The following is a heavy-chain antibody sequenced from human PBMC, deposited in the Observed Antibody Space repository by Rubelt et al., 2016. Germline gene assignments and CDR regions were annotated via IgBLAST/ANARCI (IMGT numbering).Heavy chain of an antibody. Sequence: QVQLQESGPGLVKPSETLSLTCTVSGGSVSSGSYYWSWIRQSPGEGLEWIGIIYYSGRTHYNPSLSSRVTISIDTSKTRSSRKVRYVTAADTAVYYCAREVPVDGTAFDPWGQGTLVTVSS. V-gene: IGHV4-61*01. CDR1: GGSVSSGSYY. D-gene: IGHD6-19*01. J-gene: IGHJ5*02. CDR2: IYYSGRT. CDR3: AREVPVDGTAFDP.